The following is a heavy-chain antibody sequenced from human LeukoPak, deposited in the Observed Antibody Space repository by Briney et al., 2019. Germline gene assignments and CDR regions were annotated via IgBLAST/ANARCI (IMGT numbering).Heavy chain of an antibody. CDR1: GGSISSYY. D-gene: IGHD3-10*01. CDR3: ARDSFGSGSYSF. Sequence: SETLSLTCTVSGGSISSYYWSWIRQPAGKGLEWIGRIYSSGSTNYNPSLKSRVTMSVDTSKNQFSLKLRSVTAADTAVYYCARDSFGSGSYSFWGQGTLVTVSS. CDR2: IYSSGST. J-gene: IGHJ4*02. V-gene: IGHV4-4*07.